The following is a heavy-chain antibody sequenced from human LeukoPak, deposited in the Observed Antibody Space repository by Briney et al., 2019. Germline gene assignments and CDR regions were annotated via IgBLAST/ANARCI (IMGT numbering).Heavy chain of an antibody. Sequence: GGSLRLSCAASGFTFSSYAMSWVRQAPGKGLEWVSAISGSGGSTYYVDSVKGRFTVSRDNSKNTLSLQMNSLIPEDTAVYYCAKDVPQAWQLLGHWGQGTLVTVFS. CDR3: AKDVPQAWQLLGH. J-gene: IGHJ4*02. CDR1: GFTFSSYA. V-gene: IGHV3-23*01. CDR2: ISGSGGST. D-gene: IGHD2-2*01.